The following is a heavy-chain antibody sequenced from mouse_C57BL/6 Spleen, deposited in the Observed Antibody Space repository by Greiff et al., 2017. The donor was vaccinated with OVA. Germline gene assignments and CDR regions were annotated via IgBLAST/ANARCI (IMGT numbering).Heavy chain of an antibody. V-gene: IGHV1-72*01. CDR3: ATGSSYGYWYFDV. CDR1: GYTFTSYW. J-gene: IGHJ1*03. D-gene: IGHD1-1*01. CDR2: IDPNSGGT. Sequence: QVQLQQPGAELVKPGASVKLSCKASGYTFTSYWMHWVKQRPGRGLEWIGRIDPNSGGTKYNEKFKSKATLTVDKPSSTAYMQRSSLTSEDSAVYYCATGSSYGYWYFDVWGTGTTVTVSS.